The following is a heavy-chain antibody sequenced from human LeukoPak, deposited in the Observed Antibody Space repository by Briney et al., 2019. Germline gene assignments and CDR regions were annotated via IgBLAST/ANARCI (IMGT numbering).Heavy chain of an antibody. CDR1: GFSVSDTF. V-gene: IGHV3-53*01. CDR2: ILDTGIT. Sequence: GGSLRLSCAVSGFSVSDTFMTWVRQAPGKGLQLVSVILDTGITTYADSVKGRFSISRDNSKNTVYLQMNSLSVDDTAVYYCVRDKGVGRTERFDSWGPGTLVTVSS. J-gene: IGHJ4*02. CDR3: VRDKGVGRTERFDS. D-gene: IGHD1-26*01.